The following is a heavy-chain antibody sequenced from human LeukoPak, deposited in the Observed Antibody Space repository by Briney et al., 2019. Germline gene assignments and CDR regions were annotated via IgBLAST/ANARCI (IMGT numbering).Heavy chain of an antibody. Sequence: QPGGSLRLSCAASGFTFSSYGMHWVRQAPGKGLEWVAFIRYDGSNKYYADSVKGRFTISRDNSKNTLYLQMNSLRAEDTAVYYCTTRVWGYSSGDPTNAADYWGQGTLVTVSS. CDR3: TTRVWGYSSGDPTNAADY. CDR2: IRYDGSNK. D-gene: IGHD6-19*01. CDR1: GFTFSSYG. J-gene: IGHJ4*02. V-gene: IGHV3-30*02.